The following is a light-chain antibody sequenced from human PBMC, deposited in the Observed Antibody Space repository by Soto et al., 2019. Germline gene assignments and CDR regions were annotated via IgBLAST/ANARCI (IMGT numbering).Light chain of an antibody. V-gene: IGLV2-14*01. CDR1: SSDVGGYNY. Sequence: QSVLTQPASVSGSPGQSITISCTGTSSDVGGYNYVSWYQQHPGKAPKLMIYEVSNRPSGVSNRFSGSKSGNTASLTISGLQAEDEADYYCTSFTSRHTEVCATGTKVTVL. CDR3: TSFTSRHTEV. J-gene: IGLJ1*01. CDR2: EVS.